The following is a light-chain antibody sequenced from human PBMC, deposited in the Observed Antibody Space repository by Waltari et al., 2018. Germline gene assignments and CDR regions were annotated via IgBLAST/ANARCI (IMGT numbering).Light chain of an antibody. Sequence: ETVMTQSPATLSVSPGERATLSCRASQSVSISLAWYQQKPGQAPRLLIFGASTRATGITARFSGSGSGTDFTLTISSLQSEDFAVYYCQQYNNWPPGTFGQGTKVEVK. CDR3: QQYNNWPPGT. J-gene: IGKJ1*01. CDR2: GAS. CDR1: QSVSIS. V-gene: IGKV3-15*01.